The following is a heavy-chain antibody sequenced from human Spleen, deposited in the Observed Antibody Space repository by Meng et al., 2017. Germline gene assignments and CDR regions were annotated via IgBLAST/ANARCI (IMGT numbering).Heavy chain of an antibody. Sequence: QPQLQESGPGLVRPSEALSLTCMVSGGSISTSGYYWGWIRQPPWKGLEWIGSIGHSGFTYYTPSLKSRVTVSIDTSRNQFSLWLTSVTAADTAVYYCVRSSAWVRTGFDPWGQGTLVTVSS. CDR1: GGSISTSGYY. J-gene: IGHJ5*02. V-gene: IGHV4-39*01. CDR2: IGHSGFT. D-gene: IGHD6-19*01. CDR3: VRSSAWVRTGFDP.